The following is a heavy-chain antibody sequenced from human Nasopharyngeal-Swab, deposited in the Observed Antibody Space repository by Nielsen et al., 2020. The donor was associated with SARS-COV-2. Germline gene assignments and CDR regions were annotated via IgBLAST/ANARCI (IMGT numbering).Heavy chain of an antibody. CDR1: GFTFSSFG. J-gene: IGHJ1*01. CDR3: VKGAMEVGPGYFHH. V-gene: IGHV3-30*02. CDR2: TRYDGSNK. D-gene: IGHD3-22*01. Sequence: GESLKISCAASGFTFSSFGMHWVRQAPGKGLEWVAFTRYDGSNKYYTDSVKGRFTISRDNSNNMLYLQMKNLRTEDTALYYCVKGAMEVGPGYFHHWGQGTLVTVSS.